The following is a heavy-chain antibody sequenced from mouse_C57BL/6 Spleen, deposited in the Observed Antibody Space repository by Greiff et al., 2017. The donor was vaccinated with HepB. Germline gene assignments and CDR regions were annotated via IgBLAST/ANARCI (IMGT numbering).Heavy chain of an antibody. Sequence: VKLMESGPELVKPGASVKISCKASGYAFSSSWMNWVKQRPGKGLEWIGRIYPGDGDTNYNGKFKGKATLTADKSSSTAYMQLSSLTSEDSAVYFCARSELAAPFDYWGQGTTLTVSS. CDR2: IYPGDGDT. J-gene: IGHJ2*01. V-gene: IGHV1-82*01. CDR1: GYAFSSSW. CDR3: ARSELAAPFDY. D-gene: IGHD4-1*01.